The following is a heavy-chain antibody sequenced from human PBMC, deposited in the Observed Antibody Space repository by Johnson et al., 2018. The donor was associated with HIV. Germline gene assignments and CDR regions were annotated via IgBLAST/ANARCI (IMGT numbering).Heavy chain of an antibody. CDR2: IGTAGDT. V-gene: IGHV3-13*01. Sequence: VQLVESGGGLVQPGRSLRLSCAASGFTFSSYDMHWVRQATGKGLEWVSAIGTAGDTYYPGSVKGRFTISRDNARTSLYLQMNSLRAEDTAVYYCEKGKRSSSWYLGGFDIWGQGTMVTVSS. D-gene: IGHD6-13*01. J-gene: IGHJ3*02. CDR1: GFTFSSYD. CDR3: EKGKRSSSWYLGGFDI.